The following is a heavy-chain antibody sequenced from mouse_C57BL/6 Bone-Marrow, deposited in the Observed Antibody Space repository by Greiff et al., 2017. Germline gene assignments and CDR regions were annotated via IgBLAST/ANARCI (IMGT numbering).Heavy chain of an antibody. J-gene: IGHJ1*03. CDR2: IYPRSGNT. CDR1: GYTFTSYG. D-gene: IGHD1-1*01. V-gene: IGHV1-81*01. CDR3: ARRRGYYYGSTWYFDV. Sequence: QVQLQQSGAELARPGASVKLSCKASGYTFTSYGISWVKQRTGQGLEWIGEIYPRSGNTYYNEKFKGKATLTADKSSSTAYMELRSLTYEDSAVYFCARRRGYYYGSTWYFDVWGTGTTVTVSS.